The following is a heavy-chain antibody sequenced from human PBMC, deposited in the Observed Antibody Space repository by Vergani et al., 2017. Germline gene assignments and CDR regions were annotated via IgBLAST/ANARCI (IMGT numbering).Heavy chain of an antibody. D-gene: IGHD5-12*01. J-gene: IGHJ5*02. Sequence: QVQLQESGPGLVKPSQTLSLTCTVSGGSISSGSYYWSWIRQPAGKGLEWIGEINHSGSTNYNPSLKSRVTISVDTSKNQFSLKLSSVTAADTAVYYCARRVSITNWFDPWGQGTLVTVSS. V-gene: IGHV4-61*02. CDR2: INHSGST. CDR3: ARRVSITNWFDP. CDR1: GGSISSGSYY.